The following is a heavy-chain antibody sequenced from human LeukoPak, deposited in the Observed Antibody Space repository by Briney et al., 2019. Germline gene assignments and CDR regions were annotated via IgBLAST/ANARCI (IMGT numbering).Heavy chain of an antibody. CDR1: GFTLSNYV. CDR3: ARERGGYYFDS. Sequence: GGSLRLSCAASGFTLSNYVMDWVRQAPGKGPEWVAVISDDGTEKFYADSVQGRFTIFRDNSRNTLYLQMNSLRTEDTAVYYCARERGGYYFDSWGQGTLVTVSS. D-gene: IGHD5-12*01. J-gene: IGHJ4*02. CDR2: ISDDGTEK. V-gene: IGHV3-30*04.